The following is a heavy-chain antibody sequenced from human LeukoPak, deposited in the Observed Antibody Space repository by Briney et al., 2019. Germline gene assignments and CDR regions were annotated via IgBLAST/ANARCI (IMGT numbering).Heavy chain of an antibody. CDR1: GFTFSRSA. CDR3: AKDGLYYDGSEHIYYFDS. Sequence: GGSLRLSCAASGFTFSRSAMTWVRQGPGTGLEFVASIIYSGGATYYADSVKGRFTISRDNSKNTLYLQMNSLRAEDTALYYCAKDGLYYDGSEHIYYFDSWGQGTLVTVSS. D-gene: IGHD3-22*01. V-gene: IGHV3-23*01. J-gene: IGHJ4*02. CDR2: IIYSGGAT.